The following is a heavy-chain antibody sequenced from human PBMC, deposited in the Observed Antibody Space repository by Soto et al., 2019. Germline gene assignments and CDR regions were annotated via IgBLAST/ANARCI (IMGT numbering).Heavy chain of an antibody. CDR3: ARDGGRDSGGIDY. CDR2: IIPIFGTA. Sequence: QVQLVQSGAEVKKPGSSVKVSCKASGGTFSSYSINWVRQAPGQGLEWMGEIIPIFGTANYAQKFQGRVTITADECTGTAYMELSSLRSEDTAVYYCARDGGRDSGGIDYWGQGTLVTVSS. V-gene: IGHV1-69*01. D-gene: IGHD1-26*01. J-gene: IGHJ4*02. CDR1: GGTFSSYS.